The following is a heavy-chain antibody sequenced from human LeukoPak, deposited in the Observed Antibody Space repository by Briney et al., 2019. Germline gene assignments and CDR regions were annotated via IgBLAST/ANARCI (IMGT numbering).Heavy chain of an antibody. CDR1: GFTFSSYS. D-gene: IGHD3-9*01. J-gene: IGHJ4*02. CDR3: AREPLIYDILTGYYLGYYFDY. Sequence: GGSLRLSCAASGFTFSSYSMNWVRQAPGKGLEWVSSISSSSSYIYYADSVEGRFTISRDNAKNSLYLQMNSLRAEDTAVYYCAREPLIYDILTGYYLGYYFDYWGQGTLVTVSS. CDR2: ISSSSSYI. V-gene: IGHV3-21*01.